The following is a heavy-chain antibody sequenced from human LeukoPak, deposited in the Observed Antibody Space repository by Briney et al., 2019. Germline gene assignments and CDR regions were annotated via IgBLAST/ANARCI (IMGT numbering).Heavy chain of an antibody. CDR1: GGSFSAYY. CDR2: INHSGRP. Sequence: NPSKTLSLTCAVYGGSFSAYYWSWIRQPPGKGLEWIGEINHSGRPNYSPSLKSRVTISIDMSKNEFSLRLSSVTAADTAIYYCASLRYDSSAYDHPLPHHWGQGTLVTVSS. CDR3: ASLRYDSSAYDHPLPHH. D-gene: IGHD3-22*01. J-gene: IGHJ5*02. V-gene: IGHV4-34*01.